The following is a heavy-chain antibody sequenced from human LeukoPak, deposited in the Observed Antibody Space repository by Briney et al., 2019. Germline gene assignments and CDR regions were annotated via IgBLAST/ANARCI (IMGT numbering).Heavy chain of an antibody. D-gene: IGHD3-22*01. Sequence: KSGGSPRLSCAASGFTFSDYYMSWIRQAPGKGLEWVSYISSSGTTIYYADSVKGRFTISRDNAKNSLYLQMNSLRAEETAVYYCARARAYYYESSLLFDYWGQGTLVTVSS. CDR3: ARARAYYYESSLLFDY. V-gene: IGHV3-11*04. CDR2: ISSSGTTI. J-gene: IGHJ4*02. CDR1: GFTFSDYY.